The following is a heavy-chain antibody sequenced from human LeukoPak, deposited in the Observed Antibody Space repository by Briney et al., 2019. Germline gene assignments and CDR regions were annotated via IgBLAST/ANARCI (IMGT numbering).Heavy chain of an antibody. Sequence: ASVKLSCKGSGYSFTSYWIGWVRQMPGKGLEWMGIIYPGDSDTRYSPSFQGQVTISADKSISTAYLQRSSLKASDTAMYYCARGSQSSYCSSTSCYIYWGQGTLVTVSS. CDR3: ARGSQSSYCSSTSCYIY. CDR1: GYSFTSYW. D-gene: IGHD2-2*01. J-gene: IGHJ4*02. CDR2: IYPGDSDT. V-gene: IGHV5-51*01.